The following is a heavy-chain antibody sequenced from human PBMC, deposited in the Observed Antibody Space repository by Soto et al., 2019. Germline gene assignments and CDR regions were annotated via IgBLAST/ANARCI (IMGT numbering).Heavy chain of an antibody. Sequence: QVQLVQSGAEVKKPGASVKVSCKASGYTFTSYYMHWVRQAPGQGLEWMGIINPSGGSTSYAQKLQGRVTRTRDTSTSPVYRERRSLRSYDSAVYYCARGGLQLGGWNYYYYGMDVWGQGTTFTVSS. V-gene: IGHV1-46*01. CDR1: GYTFTSYY. D-gene: IGHD5-18*01. CDR2: INPSGGST. J-gene: IGHJ6*02. CDR3: ARGGLQLGGWNYYYYGMDV.